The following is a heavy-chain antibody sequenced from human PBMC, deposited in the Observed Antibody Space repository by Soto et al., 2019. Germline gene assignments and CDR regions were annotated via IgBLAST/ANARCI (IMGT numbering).Heavy chain of an antibody. J-gene: IGHJ4*02. V-gene: IGHV4-39*01. CDR1: GGSISSSSYY. D-gene: IGHD5-18*01. CDR3: ASLVQDDIQLWLFDD. Sequence: SETLSLTCTVSGGSISSSSYYWGWIRQPPGKGLEWIGSIYYSGSTYYNPSLKSRVTISVDTSKNQFSLKLSSVTAADTAVYYCASLVQDDIQLWLFDDWGQGTLVTVSS. CDR2: IYYSGST.